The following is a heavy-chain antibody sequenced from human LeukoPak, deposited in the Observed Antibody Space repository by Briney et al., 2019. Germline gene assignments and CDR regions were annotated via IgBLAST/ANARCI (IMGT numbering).Heavy chain of an antibody. V-gene: IGHV4-34*01. CDR1: GGSFSGYY. Sequence: SETLSLTCAVYGGSFSGYYWSWIRQPPGKGLEWIGEINHSGSTNYNPSLKSRVTISVDTSKNQFSLKLSSVTAADTAVYYCARHPAWLPRYYFDYWGQGTLVTVSS. CDR3: ARHPAWLPRYYFDY. J-gene: IGHJ4*02. D-gene: IGHD6-19*01. CDR2: INHSGST.